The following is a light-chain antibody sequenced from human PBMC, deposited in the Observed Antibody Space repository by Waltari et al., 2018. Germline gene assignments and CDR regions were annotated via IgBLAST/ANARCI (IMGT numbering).Light chain of an antibody. CDR3: QQYYSNPAT. Sequence: AIRITQSPSSLSASTGDRVTITCRASQVISSYLAWYQQKPGKPPKVLIYAASSWQSGVPSRFSGSGSGTDFTLTISCLQSEDFAIYYCQQYYSNPATFGQGTKVEIK. J-gene: IGKJ1*01. V-gene: IGKV1-8*01. CDR1: QVISSY. CDR2: AAS.